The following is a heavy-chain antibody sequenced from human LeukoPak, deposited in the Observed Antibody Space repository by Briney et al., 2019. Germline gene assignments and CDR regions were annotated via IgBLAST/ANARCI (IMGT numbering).Heavy chain of an antibody. D-gene: IGHD1-26*01. CDR3: ARLKSGSYFINYYYGMDV. Sequence: PSETLSLTCTVSGGSVSSYYRSWIRQPPGKGLEWIGYIYYSGSTNYNPSLKSRVTISVDTSKNQFSLKLSSVTAADTAVYYCARLKSGSYFINYYYGMDVWGQGTTVTVSS. V-gene: IGHV4-59*08. CDR1: GGSVSSYY. J-gene: IGHJ6*02. CDR2: IYYSGST.